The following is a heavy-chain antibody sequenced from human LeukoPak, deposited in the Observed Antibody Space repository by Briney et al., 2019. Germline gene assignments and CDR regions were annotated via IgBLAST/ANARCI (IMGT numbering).Heavy chain of an antibody. CDR2: IRDDGSNK. J-gene: IGHJ4*02. CDR3: AKDYRRIGFDY. D-gene: IGHD2/OR15-2a*01. CDR1: GFTFSSNG. V-gene: IGHV3-30*02. Sequence: GGSLRLSCAASGFTFSSNGVHWVRQAPGKGLEWVAFIRDDGSNKHYADSVKGRFTISRDNSKNTLYLQMNSLRAEDTALYYCAKDYRRIGFDYWGQGILVTVSS.